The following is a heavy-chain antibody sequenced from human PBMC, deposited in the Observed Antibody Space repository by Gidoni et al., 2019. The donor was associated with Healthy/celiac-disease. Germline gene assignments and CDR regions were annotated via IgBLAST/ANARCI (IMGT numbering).Heavy chain of an antibody. D-gene: IGHD3-3*01. CDR3: ARDERMGDFWSGYPGYYFDY. CDR1: GFTFARYA. J-gene: IGHJ4*02. Sequence: QVQLVESGGGVVQPWRSLRLSCAASGFTFARYAMHWVRQAPGKGLEWVAVISNDGSNKYYADAVKGRFTISRDNSKNTMYLQMNSLRAEDTAVYYCARDERMGDFWSGYPGYYFDYWGQGTLVTVSS. CDR2: ISNDGSNK. V-gene: IGHV3-30-3*01.